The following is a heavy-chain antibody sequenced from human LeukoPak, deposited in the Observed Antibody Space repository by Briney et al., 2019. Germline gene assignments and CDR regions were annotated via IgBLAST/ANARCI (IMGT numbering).Heavy chain of an antibody. V-gene: IGHV4-39*07. Sequence: SETLSLTCTVSGGSISSSSYYWGWIRQPPGKGLEWIGSIYYSGSTYYNPSLKSRVTISVDTSKNQFSLKLSSVTAADTAVYYCARDYYSNSYDYWYFDLWGRGTLVTVSS. CDR2: IYYSGST. J-gene: IGHJ2*01. D-gene: IGHD6-13*01. CDR3: ARDYYSNSYDYWYFDL. CDR1: GGSISSSSYY.